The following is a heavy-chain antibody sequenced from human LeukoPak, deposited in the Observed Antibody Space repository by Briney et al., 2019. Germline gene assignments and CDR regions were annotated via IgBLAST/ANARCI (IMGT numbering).Heavy chain of an antibody. V-gene: IGHV4-59*01. CDR1: GGSISSYY. CDR2: LYYSGST. CDR3: ARGSGGYSGYVAYYFDY. J-gene: IGHJ4*02. Sequence: SETLSLTCTVSGGSISSYYWTWIRQPPGKGLEWIGSLYYSGSTNYNPSPKSRVTISVDTSKNQFSLKLSSVTAADTAVYYCARGSGGYSGYVAYYFDYWGQGTLVTVSS. D-gene: IGHD5-12*01.